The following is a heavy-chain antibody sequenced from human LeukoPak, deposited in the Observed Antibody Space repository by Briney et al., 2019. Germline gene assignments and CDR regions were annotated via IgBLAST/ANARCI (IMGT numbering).Heavy chain of an antibody. D-gene: IGHD2-2*01. Sequence: SETLPLTCTVSGGSISSYYWSWIRQAPGKGLEWIGYIYHTGDTNCNPSLESRVTISIDTAKNHFSLRLSSVTAADTAIYYCASYFFDQSKALDIWGQGIMVTVSA. J-gene: IGHJ3*02. CDR1: GGSISSYY. CDR2: IYHTGDT. V-gene: IGHV4-59*01. CDR3: ASYFFDQSKALDI.